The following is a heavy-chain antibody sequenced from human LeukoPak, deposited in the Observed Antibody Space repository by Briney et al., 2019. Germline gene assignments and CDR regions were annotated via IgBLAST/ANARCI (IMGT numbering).Heavy chain of an antibody. CDR3: ARGALTMVRGVITD. V-gene: IGHV4-34*01. D-gene: IGHD3-10*01. Sequence: PSETLSLTCAVYGGSFSGYYWSWIRQPPGKGLEWIGSIYHSGSTYYNPSLKSRVTISVDTSKNQFSLKLSSVTAADTAVYYCARGALTMVRGVITDWGQGTLVTVSS. J-gene: IGHJ4*02. CDR2: IYHSGST. CDR1: GGSFSGYY.